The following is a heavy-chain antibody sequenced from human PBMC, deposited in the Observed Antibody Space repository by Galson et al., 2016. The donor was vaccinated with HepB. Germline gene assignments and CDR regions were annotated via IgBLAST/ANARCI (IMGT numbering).Heavy chain of an antibody. Sequence: SETLSLTCTVSGDSIISTSYYWGWVRQPPGKGLEWIATVYYSGSTYYNPSLKSRVTISVEKSKNDFSLQMTSVTAADTAIYYCARHSIQWGYFDYWGQGNLVTVSS. CDR3: ARHSIQWGYFDY. V-gene: IGHV4-39*01. D-gene: IGHD5-12*01. CDR1: GDSIISTSYY. J-gene: IGHJ4*02. CDR2: VYYSGST.